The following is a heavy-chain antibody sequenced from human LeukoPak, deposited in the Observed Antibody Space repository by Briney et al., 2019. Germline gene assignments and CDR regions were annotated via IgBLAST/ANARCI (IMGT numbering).Heavy chain of an antibody. D-gene: IGHD3-22*01. CDR1: GFTFSSYS. J-gene: IGHJ4*02. Sequence: GGSLRLSCAASGFTFSSYSMNWVRQAPGKGLEWVSTISGSGGSTYYADSVKGRFTISRDNSKNMLYLQMNSLRAEDTAVYYCATLPMIVVVITTYYFDYWGQGTLVTVSS. CDR2: ISGSGGST. CDR3: ATLPMIVVVITTYYFDY. V-gene: IGHV3-23*01.